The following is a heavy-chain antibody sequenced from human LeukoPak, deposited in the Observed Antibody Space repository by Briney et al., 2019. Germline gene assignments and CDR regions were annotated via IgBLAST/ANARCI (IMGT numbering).Heavy chain of an antibody. CDR1: GFTFSSYS. D-gene: IGHD6-6*01. V-gene: IGHV3-21*01. CDR3: ARDTASIAARPDYFDY. J-gene: IGHJ4*02. Sequence: GGSLRLSCAGSGFTFSSYSMNWVRQAPGKGLEWVSSISSSSSYIYYADSVKGRFTISRDNAKNSLYLQMTSLRAEDTAVYYCARDTASIAARPDYFDYWGQGTLVTVSS. CDR2: ISSSSSYI.